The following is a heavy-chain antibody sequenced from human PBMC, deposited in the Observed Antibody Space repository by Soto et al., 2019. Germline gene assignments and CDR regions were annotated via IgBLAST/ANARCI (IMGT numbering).Heavy chain of an antibody. CDR1: GFPFSSYS. D-gene: IGHD6-13*01. V-gene: IGHV3-23*01. Sequence: GGSLSLSCAASGFPFSSYSMSWVRQAPGKGLEWVSAISGSGGSTYYADSVKGRFTISGDNSKNTLYLQMNSLRAEDTAVYYCAYSSTPFDYWGQGTLVTVSS. J-gene: IGHJ4*02. CDR3: AYSSTPFDY. CDR2: ISGSGGST.